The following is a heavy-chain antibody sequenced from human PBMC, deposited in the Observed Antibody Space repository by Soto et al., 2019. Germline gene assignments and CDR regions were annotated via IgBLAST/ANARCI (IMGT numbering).Heavy chain of an antibody. V-gene: IGHV1-3*01. Sequence: ASVKVSCKGSGFTFSNYAIHWVCQAPGQRLEWMGWINAGTGDTKYSQEFQGRVTITRDTSASTAYMELSSLRSEDKAVYYRATIIGGKVHWGQGALVTVHS. CDR1: GFTFSNYA. CDR2: INAGTGDT. D-gene: IGHD3-10*01. J-gene: IGHJ4*02. CDR3: ATIIGGKVH.